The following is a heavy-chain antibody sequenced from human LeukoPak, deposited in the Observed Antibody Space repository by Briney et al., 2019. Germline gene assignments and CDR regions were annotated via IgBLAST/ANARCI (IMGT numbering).Heavy chain of an antibody. CDR2: IGTAGDT. CDR1: GFTFSSYD. J-gene: IGHJ4*02. D-gene: IGHD6-13*01. V-gene: IGHV3-13*01. Sequence: PGGSLRLSCAASGFTFSSYDMHWVRQATGKGLEWVSVIGTAGDTYYPGSVKGRFTISRENAKNSLYLQMNSLRAGDTAVYYCAREASSWYGFDYWGQGTLVTVSS. CDR3: AREASSWYGFDY.